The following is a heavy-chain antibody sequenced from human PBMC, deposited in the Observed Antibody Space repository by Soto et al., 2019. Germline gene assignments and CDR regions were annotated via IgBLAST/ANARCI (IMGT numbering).Heavy chain of an antibody. Sequence: GASVKVSCKASGYSFTIYGINWVRQAPGQGLEWMGWISAYNGNTNYAQNLQGRLTLTTDTSTSTAYMELRSLRSDDTAVYYCARSKRQQLIPGYISYFYYGMDVWGQGTTVTVSS. CDR3: ARSKRQQLIPGYISYFYYGMDV. V-gene: IGHV1-18*04. D-gene: IGHD6-13*01. J-gene: IGHJ6*02. CDR2: ISAYNGNT. CDR1: GYSFTIYG.